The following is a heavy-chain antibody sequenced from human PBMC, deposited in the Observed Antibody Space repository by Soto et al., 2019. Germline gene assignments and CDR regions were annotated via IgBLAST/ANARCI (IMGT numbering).Heavy chain of an antibody. CDR1: GFTFSSYS. J-gene: IGHJ6*02. D-gene: IGHD3-3*01. V-gene: IGHV3-21*01. CDR2: ISSSSSYI. CDR3: ARDADYDFWSGYYSHYYGMDV. Sequence: GGSLRLSCAASGFTFSSYSMNWVRQAPGKGLEWVSSISSSSSYIYYADSVKGRFTISRDNAKNSLYLQMNSLRAEDTAVYHCARDADYDFWSGYYSHYYGMDVWGQGTTVTVSS.